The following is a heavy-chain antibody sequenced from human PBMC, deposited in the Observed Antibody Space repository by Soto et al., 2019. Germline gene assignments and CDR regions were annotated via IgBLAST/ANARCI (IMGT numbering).Heavy chain of an antibody. CDR3: PRGILV. Sequence: QVQLQESGPGLVKPSQTLSLTCTVSGGSINSGGYCWSWLRQHPGKGLDWIGCVSYVGSTSYNPSLKSRVTISVDTSKNQFPLKLTPVTAPDTAVYYCPRGILVWGQGALITVSS. CDR1: GGSINSGGYC. CDR2: VSYVGST. D-gene: IGHD5-18*01. J-gene: IGHJ4*02. V-gene: IGHV4-31*03.